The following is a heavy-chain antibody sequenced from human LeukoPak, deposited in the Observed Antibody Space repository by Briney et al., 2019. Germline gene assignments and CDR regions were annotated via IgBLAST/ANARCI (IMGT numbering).Heavy chain of an antibody. Sequence: GGSLRLSCAASGFTFSSYEMNWVRQAPGKVLEWVSYISSSGSTIYYADSVKGRFTISRDSAKNSLYLQMNSLRAEDTAVYYCARGGIAAAELFDYWGQGTLVTVSS. CDR2: ISSSGSTI. CDR1: GFTFSSYE. J-gene: IGHJ4*02. D-gene: IGHD6-13*01. V-gene: IGHV3-48*03. CDR3: ARGGIAAAELFDY.